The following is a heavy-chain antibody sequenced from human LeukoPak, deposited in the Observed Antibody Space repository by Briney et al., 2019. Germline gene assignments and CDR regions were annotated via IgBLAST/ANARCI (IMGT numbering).Heavy chain of an antibody. V-gene: IGHV4-4*09. CDR3: ARGARIYGGPPGIFDY. Sequence: PSETLSLTCTVSGGSISSYYWSWIRQPPGKGLEWIGYIYTSGSTNYNPSLKSRVTISVDTSKNQFSLKLSSVTAADTAVYYCARGARIYGGPPGIFDYWGQGTLVTVSS. CDR2: IYTSGST. CDR1: GGSISSYY. J-gene: IGHJ4*02. D-gene: IGHD4-23*01.